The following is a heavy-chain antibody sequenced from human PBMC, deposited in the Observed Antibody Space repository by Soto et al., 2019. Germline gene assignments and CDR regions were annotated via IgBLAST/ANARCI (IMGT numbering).Heavy chain of an antibody. J-gene: IGHJ1*01. Sequence: ASVKVSCKASGGSFSSFGISWVRQAPGQGLEWMGGIIPVFGRPNYAQRFRGRLTITADESANTVYLELIDLRSEDTAVYYCAREGSGYNLWGQGTQVTVSS. V-gene: IGHV1-69*13. CDR1: GGSFSSFG. CDR3: AREGSGYNL. CDR2: IIPVFGRP. D-gene: IGHD5-12*01.